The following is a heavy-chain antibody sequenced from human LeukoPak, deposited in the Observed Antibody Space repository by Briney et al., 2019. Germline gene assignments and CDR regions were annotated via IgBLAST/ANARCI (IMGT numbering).Heavy chain of an antibody. CDR1: GYTFTSYG. V-gene: IGHV1-18*01. Sequence: ASVKVSCKASGYTFTSYGTSWVRQAPGQGLEWMGWISAYNGNTNYAQKLQGRVTMTTDTSTSTAYMELRSLRSDDTAVYYCARARRIQLWSSHNWFDPWGQGTLVTVSS. CDR3: ARARRIQLWSSHNWFDP. J-gene: IGHJ5*02. D-gene: IGHD5-18*01. CDR2: ISAYNGNT.